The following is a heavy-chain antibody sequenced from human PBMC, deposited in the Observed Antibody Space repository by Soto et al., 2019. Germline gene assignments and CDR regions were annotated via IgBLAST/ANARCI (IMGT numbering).Heavy chain of an antibody. CDR1: GGSFSGYY. V-gene: IGHV4-34*01. J-gene: IGHJ4*01. Sequence: SETLSLTCAVYGGSFSGYYWSWIRQPPGKGLEWIGEINHSGGTNYNPSLKSRVTISVDTSKNQFSLKLSSVTAADTAVYYCARRDRGMITFGGVIVAGLGYWGQGTLVTV. D-gene: IGHD3-16*02. CDR3: ARRDRGMITFGGVIVAGLGY. CDR2: INHSGGT.